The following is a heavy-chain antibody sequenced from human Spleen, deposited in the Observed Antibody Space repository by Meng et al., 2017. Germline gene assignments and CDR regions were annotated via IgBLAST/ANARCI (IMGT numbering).Heavy chain of an antibody. CDR1: GGSFSDYY. V-gene: IGHV4-34*01. J-gene: IGHJ4*02. D-gene: IGHD4-11*01. Sequence: PLQVSGPGLVKPSETLSLTCVVSGGSFSDYYWSWIRQPPGKGLEWIGEINHSGSTNYNPSLESRATISVDTSQNNLSLKLSSVTAADSAVYYCARGPTTMAHDFDYWGQGTLVTVSS. CDR2: INHSGST. CDR3: ARGPTTMAHDFDY.